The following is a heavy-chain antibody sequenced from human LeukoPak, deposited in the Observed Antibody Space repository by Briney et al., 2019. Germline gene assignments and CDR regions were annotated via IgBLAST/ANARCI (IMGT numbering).Heavy chain of an antibody. V-gene: IGHV4-59*12. CDR2: IYYSGST. D-gene: IGHD3-22*01. CDR3: ARLLIVVDAGGFFDY. CDR1: GGSISSYY. Sequence: SETLSLTCTVSGGSISSYYWSWIRQPPGKGLEWIGYIYYSGSTNYNPSLKSRVTISVDTSKNQFSLKLSSVTAADTAVYYCARLLIVVDAGGFFDYWGQGTLVTVSS. J-gene: IGHJ4*02.